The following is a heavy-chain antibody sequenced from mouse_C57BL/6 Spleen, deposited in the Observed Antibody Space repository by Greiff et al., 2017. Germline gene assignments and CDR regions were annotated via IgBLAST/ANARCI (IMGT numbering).Heavy chain of an antibody. D-gene: IGHD2-1*01. J-gene: IGHJ1*03. CDR3: ARGIYYGNYGYFDV. CDR2: IYPGDGDT. CDR1: GYAFSSSW. Sequence: QVQLQQSGPELVKPGASVKISCKASGYAFSSSWMNWVKQRPGKGLEGIGRIYPGDGDTNYNGKFKGKATLTADKSSSTAYMQLSSLTSEDSAVYFCARGIYYGNYGYFDVWGTGTTVTVSS. V-gene: IGHV1-82*01.